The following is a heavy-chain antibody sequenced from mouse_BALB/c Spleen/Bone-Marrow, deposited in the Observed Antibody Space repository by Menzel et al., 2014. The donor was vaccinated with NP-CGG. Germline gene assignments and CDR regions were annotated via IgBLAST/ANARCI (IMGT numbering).Heavy chain of an antibody. CDR1: GFNIKDTY. V-gene: IGHV14-3*02. Sequence: EVQLQQSGAELVKPGASVKLSCTASGFNIKDTYMHWVKPRPELGLEWLGRIDPANDNTQYDPQFQDKATITADTSSNTDYLQLSGLSAEDTAVYYWGPLSGSFDYWGQGTPGTVYS. CDR2: IDPANDNT. D-gene: IGHD4-1*01. J-gene: IGHJ2*01. CDR3: GPLSGSFDY.